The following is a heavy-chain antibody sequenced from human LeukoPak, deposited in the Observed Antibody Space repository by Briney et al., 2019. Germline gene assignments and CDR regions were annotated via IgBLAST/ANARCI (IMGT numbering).Heavy chain of an antibody. CDR1: GGPFSGYY. D-gene: IGHD3-10*01. Sequence: SETLSLTCAVYGGPFSGYYWSWIRQPPGKGLEWIGEINHSGSTNYNPSLKSRVTISVDTSKTQFSLKLSSVTAADTAVYYCARGVLRRGVRGVMRKNWFDPWGQGTLVTVSS. J-gene: IGHJ5*02. V-gene: IGHV4-34*01. CDR3: ARGVLRRGVRGVMRKNWFDP. CDR2: INHSGST.